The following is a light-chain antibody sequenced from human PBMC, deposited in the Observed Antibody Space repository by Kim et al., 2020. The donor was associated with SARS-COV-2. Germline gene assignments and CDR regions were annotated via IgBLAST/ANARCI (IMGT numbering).Light chain of an antibody. J-gene: IGKJ2*01. CDR3: QQSVTSSYT. Sequence: LSPGERATLSCRASQSISSSFLAWYQQRPGQAPRLVIYGASRRATGIPDRFSGSGYGTDFTLTISRLKPEDFAVYYCQQSVTSSYTFGQGAKLEI. CDR1: QSISSSF. CDR2: GAS. V-gene: IGKV3-20*01.